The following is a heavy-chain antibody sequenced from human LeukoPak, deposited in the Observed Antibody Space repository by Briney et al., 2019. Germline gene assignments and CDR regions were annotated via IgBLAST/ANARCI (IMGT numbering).Heavy chain of an antibody. CDR1: GGSISSYS. CDR2: IYNSGST. Sequence: SEPLSLTCTVSGGSISSYSWSWMRQPPGKGLEWIGSIYNSGSTNYNPSLKSRVTISVDTSKNQFSLKLGSVTAAATAVDYCARVLGGAAAATGSFDYYYGVDVWGQGTPVTVSS. V-gene: IGHV4-59*01. CDR3: ARVLGGAAAATGSFDYYYGVDV. D-gene: IGHD6-13*01. J-gene: IGHJ6*02.